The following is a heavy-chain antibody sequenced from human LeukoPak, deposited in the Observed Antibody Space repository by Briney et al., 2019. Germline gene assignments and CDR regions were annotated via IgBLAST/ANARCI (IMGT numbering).Heavy chain of an antibody. CDR3: ARDSTTVSPFFDY. J-gene: IGHJ4*02. CDR2: INPNSGGT. Sequence: ASVKVSCKASGYTFTGYYMHWVRQAPGQGLEWMGWINPNSGGTNYAQKFQGGVTMTRDTSISTAYMELSRLRSDDTAVYYCARDSTTVSPFFDYWGQGTLVTVSS. CDR1: GYTFTGYY. V-gene: IGHV1-2*02. D-gene: IGHD4-17*01.